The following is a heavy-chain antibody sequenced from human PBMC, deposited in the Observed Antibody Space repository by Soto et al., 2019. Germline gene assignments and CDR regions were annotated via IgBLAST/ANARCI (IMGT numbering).Heavy chain of an antibody. V-gene: IGHV1-69*13. Sequence: SVKVSCKASGGTFSSYAISWVRQAPGQGLEWMGGIIPIFGTANYAQKFQGRVTITADESTSTAYMELSSLRSEDTAVYYCARGGGYSYGYYYGMDVWGQGTTVTVSS. J-gene: IGHJ6*02. CDR3: ARGGGYSYGYYYGMDV. CDR2: IIPIFGTA. CDR1: GGTFSSYA. D-gene: IGHD5-18*01.